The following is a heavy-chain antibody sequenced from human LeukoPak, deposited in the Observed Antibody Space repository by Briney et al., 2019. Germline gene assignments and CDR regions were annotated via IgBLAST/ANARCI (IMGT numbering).Heavy chain of an antibody. CDR3: ARTAGYFGY. D-gene: IGHD6-13*01. CDR1: GGSISSYY. CDR2: IYYSGST. J-gene: IGHJ4*02. V-gene: IGHV4-59*01. Sequence: PSETLSLTCTVSGGSISSYYWSWIRQPPGKGLEWIGYIYYSGSTNYNPSLKSRVTISVDTSKNQFSLKLSSVTAADTAVYYCARTAGYFGYWGQGTLVTVSS.